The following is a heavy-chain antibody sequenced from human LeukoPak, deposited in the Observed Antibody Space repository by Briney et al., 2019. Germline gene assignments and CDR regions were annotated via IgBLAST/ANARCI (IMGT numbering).Heavy chain of an antibody. J-gene: IGHJ6*02. Sequence: ASVKVSCKASGYIFTNYDISWVRQAPGQGLEWMGRISAYNGNTNYAQSLQGRVTMTTDTSTSTAYMELRSLRSDDTAVYYCARERGSYGMDVWGQGTTVTVSS. V-gene: IGHV1-18*01. CDR2: ISAYNGNT. CDR1: GYIFTNYD. CDR3: ARERGSYGMDV. D-gene: IGHD2-15*01.